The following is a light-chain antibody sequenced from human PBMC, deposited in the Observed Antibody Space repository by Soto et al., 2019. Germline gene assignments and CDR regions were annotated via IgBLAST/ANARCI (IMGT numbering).Light chain of an antibody. CDR1: QNLGTLY. CDR3: QQYAGSPRT. CDR2: SAS. V-gene: IGKV3-20*01. Sequence: ELVLTQSPGTLSFSAGERGTLSCRASQNLGTLYLAWFQQKSGQAPRLLIYSASRRATGIPARFTGSGSGTDLNLTINRVEPEDFAVYFCQQYAGSPRTFGQGTKVDIK. J-gene: IGKJ1*01.